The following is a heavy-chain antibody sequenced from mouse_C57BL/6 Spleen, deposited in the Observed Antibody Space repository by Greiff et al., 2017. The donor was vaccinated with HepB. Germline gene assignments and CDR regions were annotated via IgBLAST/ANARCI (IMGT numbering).Heavy chain of an antibody. CDR3: ARSGDYDGDWYFDV. V-gene: IGHV1-82*01. CDR1: GYAFSSSW. J-gene: IGHJ1*03. Sequence: QVHVKQSGPELVKPGASVKISCKASGYAFSSSWMNWVKQRPGKGLEWIGRIYPGDGDTNYNGKFKGKATLTADKSSSTAYMQLSSLTSEDSAVYFCARSGDYDGDWYFDVWGTGTTVTVSS. D-gene: IGHD2-4*01. CDR2: IYPGDGDT.